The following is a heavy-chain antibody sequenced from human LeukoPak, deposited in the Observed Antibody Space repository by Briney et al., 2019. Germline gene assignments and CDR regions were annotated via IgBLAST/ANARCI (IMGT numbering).Heavy chain of an antibody. D-gene: IGHD3-22*01. CDR3: ARTLYDSSGYYFDY. CDR1: GGSISSGSYY. CDR2: IYTSGST. Sequence: SQTLSLTCTVSGGSISSGSYYWSWIRQPAGKGLEWIGRIYTSGSTNYNPSLKSRVTISVDTSKNQSSLKLSSVTAADTAVYYCARTLYDSSGYYFDYWGQGTLVTVSS. J-gene: IGHJ4*02. V-gene: IGHV4-61*02.